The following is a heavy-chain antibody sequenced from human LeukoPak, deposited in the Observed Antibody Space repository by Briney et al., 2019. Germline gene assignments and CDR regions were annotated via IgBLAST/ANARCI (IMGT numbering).Heavy chain of an antibody. Sequence: LSLTCTVSGGSISSYYLTWIRQAPGKGLEWVSYISSSSSDTNYADSVRGRFTISRDNANKSLYLQMNSLRDEDTAVYYCARVGATWYFQHWGQGALVTVSS. CDR3: ARVGATWYFQH. CDR2: ISSSSSDT. D-gene: IGHD1-26*01. CDR1: GGSISSYY. V-gene: IGHV3-11*06. J-gene: IGHJ1*01.